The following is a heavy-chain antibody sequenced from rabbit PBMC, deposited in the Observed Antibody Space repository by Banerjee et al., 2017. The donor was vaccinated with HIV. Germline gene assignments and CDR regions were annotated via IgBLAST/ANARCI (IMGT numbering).Heavy chain of an antibody. V-gene: IGHV1S45*01. J-gene: IGHJ3*01. Sequence: QEQLEESGGGLVQPGGSLKLSCKASGIDFSSYGISWVRQAPGKGLEWIAYIAAGSSGSTYYASWAKGRFTISKTSSTTVTLQMTSLTAADTATYFCARTGDIYSRGRLDLWGQGTLVTVS. CDR3: ARTGDIYSRGRLDL. CDR2: IAAGSSGST. D-gene: IGHD2-1*01. CDR1: GIDFSSYG.